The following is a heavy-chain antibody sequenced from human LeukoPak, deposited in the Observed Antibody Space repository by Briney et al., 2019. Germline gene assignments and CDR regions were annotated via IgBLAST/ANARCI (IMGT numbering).Heavy chain of an antibody. CDR2: ISGSGGST. V-gene: IGHV3-23*01. CDR3: AKDGTRYYYDSSGSTVGDY. CDR1: GFTFSSYA. J-gene: IGHJ4*02. Sequence: GGSLRLSCAASGFTFSSYAMSWVRQAPGKGLEWVSAISGSGGSTYYADSVKGRFTISRDNSKNTLYLQMNSLSAEDTAVYYCAKDGTRYYYDSSGSTVGDYWGQGTLVIVSS. D-gene: IGHD3-22*01.